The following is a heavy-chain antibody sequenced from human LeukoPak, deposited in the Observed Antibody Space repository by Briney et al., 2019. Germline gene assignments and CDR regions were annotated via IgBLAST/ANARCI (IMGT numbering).Heavy chain of an antibody. D-gene: IGHD2-2*02. J-gene: IGHJ6*03. V-gene: IGHV1-8*02. Sequence: ASVKVSCKASGYTFTSYYMHWVRQATGQGLEWMGWMNPNSGNTGYAQKFQGRVTMTRNTSISTAYMELSSLRSEDTAVYYCARALREKYQLLYVLYYYYYMDVWGKGTTVTASS. CDR1: GYTFTSYY. CDR2: MNPNSGNT. CDR3: ARALREKYQLLYVLYYYYYMDV.